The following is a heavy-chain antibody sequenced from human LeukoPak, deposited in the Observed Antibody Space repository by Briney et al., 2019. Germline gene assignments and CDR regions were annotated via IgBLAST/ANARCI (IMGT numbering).Heavy chain of an antibody. CDR1: GGSISSYY. CDR3: ARERGNPNEDYYYYYYMDV. D-gene: IGHD4-23*01. J-gene: IGHJ6*03. CDR2: VYTSGST. Sequence: TSETLSLTCTVSGGSISSYYWSWIRQPAGKGLEWIGHVYTSGSTNHNPSLMSRVTMSVDTSKNQFSLKLSSVTAADTAVYYCARERGNPNEDYYYYYYMDVWGKGTTVTVSS. V-gene: IGHV4-4*07.